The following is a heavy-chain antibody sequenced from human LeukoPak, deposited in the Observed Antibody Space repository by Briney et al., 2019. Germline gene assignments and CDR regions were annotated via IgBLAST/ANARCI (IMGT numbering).Heavy chain of an antibody. D-gene: IGHD3-10*01. Sequence: GESLKISCKGSGYTFTTYWIGWVRQMPGKGLEWMGIIYPGDSDTRYSPSFQGQVTISADKSISTAYLQWSSLRASDTAMYYCARKYGSGNQAFDIWGPGTMVTVSS. CDR2: IYPGDSDT. V-gene: IGHV5-51*01. CDR3: ARKYGSGNQAFDI. CDR1: GYTFTTYW. J-gene: IGHJ3*02.